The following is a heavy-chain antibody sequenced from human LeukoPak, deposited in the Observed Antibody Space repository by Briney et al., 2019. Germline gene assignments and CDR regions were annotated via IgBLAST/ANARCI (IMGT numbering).Heavy chain of an antibody. D-gene: IGHD5-24*01. V-gene: IGHV3-66*02. CDR3: SRDRMATKSFDY. Sequence: QPGESLRLSCAASGFTVSSNYMSWVRQAPGKGLEWVSVISSGGSTYYADSVKGRFTISRDGSKNTLYLQMNSLRAEDTAVYYCSRDRMATKSFDYWGQGTLVTVSS. CDR2: ISSGGST. J-gene: IGHJ4*02. CDR1: GFTVSSNY.